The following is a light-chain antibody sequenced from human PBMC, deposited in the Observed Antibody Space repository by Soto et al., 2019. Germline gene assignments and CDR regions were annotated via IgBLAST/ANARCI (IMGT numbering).Light chain of an antibody. CDR2: GAS. V-gene: IGKV3-15*01. CDR3: QQYNNWWT. CDR1: QSVSSS. J-gene: IGKJ1*01. Sequence: EIVMTQSPATLSVSPGERVTLSCRASQSVSSSLAWYQQKPGQAPRLLLHGASTRAIGIPARFSGSGSETEFTLTISSLPSEDFAVYYCQQYNNWWTFGQGTKVEIK.